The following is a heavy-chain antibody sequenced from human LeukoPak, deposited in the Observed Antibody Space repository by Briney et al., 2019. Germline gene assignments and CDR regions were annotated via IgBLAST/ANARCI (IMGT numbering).Heavy chain of an antibody. J-gene: IGHJ3*02. CDR3: ARLRGRYRHDAFDI. V-gene: IGHV4-39*01. D-gene: IGHD1-26*01. Sequence: SETLSLTCTVSAGSVSNGPYYWGWIRQPPGKGLEWIGTIYYSGSTYYNPSLKSRVTISVYTSKNQFSLKLSSVTAADTAVYYCARLRGRYRHDAFDIWGQGTMVTVSS. CDR2: IYYSGST. CDR1: AGSVSNGPYY.